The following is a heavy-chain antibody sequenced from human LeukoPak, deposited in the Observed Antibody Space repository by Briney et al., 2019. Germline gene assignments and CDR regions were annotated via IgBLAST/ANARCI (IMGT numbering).Heavy chain of an antibody. CDR1: GGSFSGYY. V-gene: IGHV4-34*01. CDR3: ARGSSGYYYYYYGMDV. D-gene: IGHD3-22*01. Sequence: SETLSLTCAVYGGSFSGYYWSWIRQPPGKGLEWIGEINHSGSTNYNPSLKSRVTISVDTSKNQFSLKLSSVTAADTAVYYCARGSSGYYYYYYGMDVWGQGTTVTVSS. J-gene: IGHJ6*02. CDR2: INHSGST.